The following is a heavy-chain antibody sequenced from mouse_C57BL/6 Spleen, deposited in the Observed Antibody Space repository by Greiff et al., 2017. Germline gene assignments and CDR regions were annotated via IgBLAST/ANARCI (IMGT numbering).Heavy chain of an antibody. CDR3: TVDSSGIAWFAY. D-gene: IGHD3-2*02. J-gene: IGHJ3*01. CDR2: IDPEDGDT. CDR1: GFNIKDYY. V-gene: IGHV14-1*01. Sequence: VHVKQSGAELVRPGASVKLSCTASGFNIKDYYMHWVKQRPEQGLEWIGRIDPEDGDTEYAPKFQGKATMTADTSSNTAYLQLSSLTSEDTAVYYCTVDSSGIAWFAYWGQGTLVTVSA.